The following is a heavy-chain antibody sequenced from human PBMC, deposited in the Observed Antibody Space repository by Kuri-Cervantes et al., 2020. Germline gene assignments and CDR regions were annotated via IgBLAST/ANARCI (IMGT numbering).Heavy chain of an antibody. CDR3: ARDAAGGAHTDY. CDR2: ISSSSSYI. D-gene: IGHD2-15*01. CDR1: GFTFSSYA. Sequence: GGSLRLSCAASGFTFSSYAMSWVRQAPGKGLEWVSSISSSSSYIYYADSVKGRFTISRDNAKNSLYLQMNSLRAEDTAVYYCARDAAGGAHTDYWGQGTLVTVSS. V-gene: IGHV3-21*01. J-gene: IGHJ4*02.